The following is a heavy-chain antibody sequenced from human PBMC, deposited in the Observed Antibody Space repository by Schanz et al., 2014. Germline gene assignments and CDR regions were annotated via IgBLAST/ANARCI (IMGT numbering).Heavy chain of an antibody. V-gene: IGHV3-21*06. CDR2: VSRSTPDI. D-gene: IGHD2-8*01. CDR3: VTALFRAINGRGMGHGIDY. CDR1: GFTFSSYS. J-gene: IGHJ4*01. Sequence: RLSCAASGFTFSSYSMNWVLQAPGKALEWVSYVSRSTPDIYYADSVTVRFTMSRDNAKNSVLLKMRRLRAEETAVHFRVTALFRAINGRGMGHGIDY.